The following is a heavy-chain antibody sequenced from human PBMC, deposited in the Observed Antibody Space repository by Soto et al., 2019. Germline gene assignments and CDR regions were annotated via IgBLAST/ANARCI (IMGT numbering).Heavy chain of an antibody. CDR3: ARDSRSSGRYYFDY. Sequence: QVQLQESGPGLVKPSQTLSLTCTVSGGSISSGGYYWSWIRQHPGKGLEWIGYIYYSGSTYYNPSRKSRVTISVDTSKNQFSLKLSSVTAADTAVYYCARDSRSSGRYYFDYWGQGTLVTVSS. CDR1: GGSISSGGYY. V-gene: IGHV4-31*03. D-gene: IGHD3-10*01. J-gene: IGHJ4*02. CDR2: IYYSGST.